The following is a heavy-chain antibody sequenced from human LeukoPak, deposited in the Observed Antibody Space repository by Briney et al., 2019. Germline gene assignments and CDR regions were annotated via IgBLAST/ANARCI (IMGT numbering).Heavy chain of an antibody. J-gene: IGHJ4*02. CDR1: GFTFNIFG. D-gene: IGHD3-22*01. CDR2: ISPDGNLE. Sequence: GGSLRLSCAASGFTFNIFGIHWVRQAPGKGLEWVAAISPDGNLEYYTESVKGRFTVSRDNSNNMIYLQMNSLRGEDSAVYYCAKINNYDDYWGQGTRVTVSS. CDR3: AKINNYDDY. V-gene: IGHV3-30*18.